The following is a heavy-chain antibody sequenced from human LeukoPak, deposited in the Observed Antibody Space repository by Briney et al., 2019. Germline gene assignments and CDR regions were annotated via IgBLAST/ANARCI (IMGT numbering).Heavy chain of an antibody. D-gene: IGHD2-15*01. J-gene: IGHJ3*02. V-gene: IGHV1-8*03. CDR1: GYTFTSYD. CDR2: MNPNSGNT. Sequence: ASVKVSCKASGYTFTSYDINWVRQATGQGLEWMGWMNPNSGNTGYAQKFQGRVTITRNTSISTAYMELSSLRSEDTAVYYCARGLTYCSGGSCDDDAFDIWGQGTMVTVSS. CDR3: ARGLTYCSGGSCDDDAFDI.